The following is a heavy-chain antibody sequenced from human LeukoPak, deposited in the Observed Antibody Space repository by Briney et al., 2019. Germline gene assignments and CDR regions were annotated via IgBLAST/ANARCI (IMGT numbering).Heavy chain of an antibody. CDR1: GFSFSNFW. CDR2: IKPDGSAT. J-gene: IGHJ5*02. Sequence: GGSLRLTCAASGFSFSNFWMSWVRQAPGKGLEWVANIKPDGSATDYVDSVKGRFTISRDNAKNSLDLQMNSLRAEDTAVYYCARGGGSSSWGQGTLVTVSS. V-gene: IGHV3-7*01. CDR3: ARGGGSSS. D-gene: IGHD6-6*01.